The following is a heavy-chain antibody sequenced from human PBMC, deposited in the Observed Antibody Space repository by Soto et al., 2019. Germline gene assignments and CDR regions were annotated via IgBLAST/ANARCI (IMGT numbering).Heavy chain of an antibody. CDR1: GLTFSDYS. CDR2: IDSRGRTL. CDR3: ARQAARNYIDS. J-gene: IGHJ4*02. V-gene: IGHV3-11*01. Sequence: GGSLRLSCVASGLTFSDYSMSWIPQAPGKGLEWLAFIDSRGRTLSYADSVRGRFTISRDNAENSVYLQMDSLRADDTAVYYCARQAARNYIDSWGQGNSVTVYS. D-gene: IGHD6-6*01.